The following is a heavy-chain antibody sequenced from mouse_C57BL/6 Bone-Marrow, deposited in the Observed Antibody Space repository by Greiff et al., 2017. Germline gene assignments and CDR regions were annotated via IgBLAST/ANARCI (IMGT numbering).Heavy chain of an antibody. J-gene: IGHJ2*01. CDR1: GYTFTNYW. V-gene: IGHV1-63*01. CDR3: AREGGVYFDY. CDR2: IYPGGGYT. Sequence: QVQLQQSGAELVRPGTSVKMSCKASGYTFTNYWIGWAKQRPGHGLEWIGDIYPGGGYTNYNEKFKGKATLTADKSSSTAYMQFSSLTSEDSAIYYCAREGGVYFDYWGQGTTLTVSS.